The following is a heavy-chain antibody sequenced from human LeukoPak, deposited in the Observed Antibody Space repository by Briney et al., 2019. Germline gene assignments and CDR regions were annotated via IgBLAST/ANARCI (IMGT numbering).Heavy chain of an antibody. D-gene: IGHD2-15*01. J-gene: IGHJ4*02. Sequence: ASVKVSCKASGYTFTSNDINWVRQATGQGLEWMGWMNPNSGNTGYAQKFQGRVTMTRNTAMSTAYMALSSLRSEDTAVYYCARGSSRTRCSGGSCTGYWGQGTLVTVSS. CDR3: ARGSSRTRCSGGSCTGY. CDR2: MNPNSGNT. V-gene: IGHV1-8*01. CDR1: GYTFTSND.